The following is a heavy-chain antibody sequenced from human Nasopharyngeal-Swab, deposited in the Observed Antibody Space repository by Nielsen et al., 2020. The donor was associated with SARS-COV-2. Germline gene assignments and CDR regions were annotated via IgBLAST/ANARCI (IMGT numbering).Heavy chain of an antibody. CDR2: TRNKANSYTT. CDR1: GFTFSDHY. J-gene: IGHJ6*02. Sequence: GGSLRLSCAASGFTFSDHYMDWVRQAPGKGLEWVGRTRNKANSYTTEYAASVKGRFTISRDDSKNSLYLQMNSLRAEDTAVYYCAKDLIQLWPQGYYYGMDVWGQGTTVTVSS. V-gene: IGHV3-72*01. D-gene: IGHD5-18*01. CDR3: AKDLIQLWPQGYYYGMDV.